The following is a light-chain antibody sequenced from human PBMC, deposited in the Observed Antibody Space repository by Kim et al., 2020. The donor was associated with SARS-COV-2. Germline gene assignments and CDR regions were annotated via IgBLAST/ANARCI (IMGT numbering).Light chain of an antibody. CDR2: YDS. Sequence: SYELTQPPSVSVAPGKTARITCGGNNIGSKSVHWYQQKPGQAPVLVIYYDSDRPSGIPERFSGSNSGNTATLTISRVDAGDEADYYCQAWDSISGHRVFG. CDR3: QAWDSISGHRV. V-gene: IGLV3-21*04. J-gene: IGLJ6*01. CDR1: NIGSKS.